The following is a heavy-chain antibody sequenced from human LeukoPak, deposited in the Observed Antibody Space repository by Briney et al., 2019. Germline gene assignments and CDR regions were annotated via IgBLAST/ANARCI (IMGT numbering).Heavy chain of an antibody. CDR2: ISSNGRTI. V-gene: IGHV3-11*01. Sequence: GGSLRLSCAASKYTFRGYYMSWVRQAPGEGLEWIAYISSNGRTIYYADFVRGRFTISRDNDKSSMYLLMNSLRVDDTAVYYCVRDSPRVRGWFDPWGQGTLVTVSS. J-gene: IGHJ5*02. D-gene: IGHD3-10*01. CDR1: KYTFRGYY. CDR3: VRDSPRVRGWFDP.